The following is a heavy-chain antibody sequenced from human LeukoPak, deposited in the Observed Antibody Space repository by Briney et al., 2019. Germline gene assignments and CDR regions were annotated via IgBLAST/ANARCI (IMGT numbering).Heavy chain of an antibody. CDR1: GYFFTSYW. CDR3: VRLCCPHSSGYYYGLAWFDP. V-gene: IGHV5-51*01. J-gene: IGHJ5*02. D-gene: IGHD3-22*01. CDR2: IYPGDSDT. Sequence: GESLKISCTASGYFFTSYWIGWVRQMPGKGLEWMGMIYPGDSDTRYSPSFQGQVTISADKSISTAYLQWSSLEASDTATYYSVRLCCPHSSGYYYGLAWFDPWGQGTRVTDSS.